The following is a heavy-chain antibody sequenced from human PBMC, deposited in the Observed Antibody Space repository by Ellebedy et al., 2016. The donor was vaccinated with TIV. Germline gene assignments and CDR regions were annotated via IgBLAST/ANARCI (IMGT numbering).Heavy chain of an antibody. CDR3: ARETTGLDY. CDR2: ISSSGTTI. Sequence: GGSLRLSXAASGFTFTNYNMNWVRQAPGKGLEWVSYISSSGTTIYYADSVKGRFTISRDNARNSLYLHMNSLRDEDTAVYFCARETTGLDYWGQGTLVTVSS. J-gene: IGHJ4*02. D-gene: IGHD1-1*01. V-gene: IGHV3-48*02. CDR1: GFTFTNYN.